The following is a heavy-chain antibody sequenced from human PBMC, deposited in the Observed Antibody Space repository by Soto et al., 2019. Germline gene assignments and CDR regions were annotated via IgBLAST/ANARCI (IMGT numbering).Heavy chain of an antibody. CDR2: IYTPGST. Sequence: EVPVVETGGGLIQPGGSLRLSCATSGFTVSSSYMSWVRQAPGKGLEWVSTIYTPGSTYYADSVKGRFTISRDNSKNTLYLQMNSLRAEDTAVYYCARGLVGATTAFDYWGQGTLVTVSS. CDR3: ARGLVGATTAFDY. J-gene: IGHJ4*02. V-gene: IGHV3-53*02. CDR1: GFTVSSSY. D-gene: IGHD1-26*01.